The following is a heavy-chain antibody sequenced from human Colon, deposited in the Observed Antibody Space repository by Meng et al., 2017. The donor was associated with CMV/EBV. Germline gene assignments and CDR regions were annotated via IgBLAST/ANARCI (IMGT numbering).Heavy chain of an antibody. CDR2: IGGGAGVT. CDR1: GFSVSDYY. Sequence: QVHLVESGGDSVKPGGSLRLSCAASGFSVSDYYVSWIRQAPGKGLEWISFIGGGAGVTYYADSLKGRFTISRDNARKSLYLQMASLRVEDTARYYCARGRRDIGFDSWGQGALVTVSS. CDR3: ARGRRDIGFDS. V-gene: IGHV3-11*01. J-gene: IGHJ4*02. D-gene: IGHD2-15*01.